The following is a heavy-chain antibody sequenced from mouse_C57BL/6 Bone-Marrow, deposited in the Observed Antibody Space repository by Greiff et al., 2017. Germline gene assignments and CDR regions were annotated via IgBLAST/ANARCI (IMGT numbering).Heavy chain of an antibody. CDR3: AREENFPFAY. J-gene: IGHJ3*01. V-gene: IGHV1-69*01. CDR1: GYTFTSYW. CDR2: IDPSDSYT. Sequence: VKLQQPGAELVMPGASVKLSCKASGYTFTSYWMHWVKQRPGQGLEWIGEIDPSDSYTNYNQKFKGKSTLTVDKSSSTAYMQLSSLTSEDSAVYYCAREENFPFAYWGQGTLVTVSA.